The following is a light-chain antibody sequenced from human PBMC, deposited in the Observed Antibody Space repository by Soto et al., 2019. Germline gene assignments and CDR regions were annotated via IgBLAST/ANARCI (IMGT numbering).Light chain of an antibody. V-gene: IGKV3-20*01. J-gene: IGKJ2*01. CDR1: QSVSGTY. CDR3: QQYYNTPYT. CDR2: GAS. Sequence: EVVLTQSPGTLSLSPGETVTLSCRASQSVSGTYLAWYQQKPGQAPRLLIEGASSRATGVPDRFSGSGSGTDFTVTISSLQAEDVAVYYCQQYYNTPYTFGQGTKLEI.